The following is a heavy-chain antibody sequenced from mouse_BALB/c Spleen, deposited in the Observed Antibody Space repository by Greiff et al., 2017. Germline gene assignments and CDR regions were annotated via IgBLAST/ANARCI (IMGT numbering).Heavy chain of an antibody. V-gene: IGHV5-17*02. CDR1: GFTFSSFG. Sequence: EVKLMESGGGLVQPGGSRKLSCAASGFTFSSFGMHWVRQAPEKGLEWVAYISSGSSTIYYADTVKGRFTISRDNPKNTLFLQMTSLRSEDTAMYYCARSRDCDAWFAYWGQGTLVTVSA. CDR3: ARSRDCDAWFAY. CDR2: ISSGSSTI. D-gene: IGHD3-3*01. J-gene: IGHJ3*01.